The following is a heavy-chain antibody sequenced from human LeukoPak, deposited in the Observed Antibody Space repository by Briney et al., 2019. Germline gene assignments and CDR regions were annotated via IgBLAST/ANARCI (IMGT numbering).Heavy chain of an antibody. V-gene: IGHV6-1*01. J-gene: IGHJ3*02. D-gene: IGHD6-13*01. Sequence: SQTLSLTCAISVDSVSGNSAAWDSIRQSPSRGLEWLGRTYYRSPWYNEYAVSVISRIFINPSTSNNQFSQLLKSVTPEDTAVYYCAGSWSPYEAFDSWGQGTRVSVSS. CDR1: VDSVSGNSAA. CDR2: TYYRSPWYN. CDR3: AGSWSPYEAFDS.